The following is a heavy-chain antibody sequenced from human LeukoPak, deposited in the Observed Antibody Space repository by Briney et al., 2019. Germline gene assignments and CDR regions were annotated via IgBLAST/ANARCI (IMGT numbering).Heavy chain of an antibody. CDR3: ARRIIARGLGQENWFDP. D-gene: IGHD3-16*01. J-gene: IGHJ5*02. CDR1: GYFISSGYS. CDR2: ILYSGTT. Sequence: SETLSLTCTVSGYFISSGYSWGWIRQPPGKGLEWIGYILYSGTTNYNPSLNSRVTMSLDTSKNQFSLELSSVTAADTAVYYCARRIIARGLGQENWFDPWGQGILVTVSS. V-gene: IGHV4-61*01.